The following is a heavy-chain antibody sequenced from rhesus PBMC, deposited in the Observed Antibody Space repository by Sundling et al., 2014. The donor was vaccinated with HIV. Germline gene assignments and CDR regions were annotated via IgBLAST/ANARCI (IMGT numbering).Heavy chain of an antibody. J-gene: IGHJ4*01. D-gene: IGHD6-25*01. V-gene: IGHV3-59*01. CDR3: ARDTGPNSGYWNHQFDY. CDR2: LSYTGGST. Sequence: EVQLVESGGGLAKPGGSLRLSCAASGFSFSDYYLHWVRQAPGKGLEWVSGLSYTGGSTYYADSVKGRFTISRENAKNTLYLQMDSLRAEDTALYYCARDTGPNSGYWNHQFDYWGQGVLVTVSS. CDR1: GFSFSDYY.